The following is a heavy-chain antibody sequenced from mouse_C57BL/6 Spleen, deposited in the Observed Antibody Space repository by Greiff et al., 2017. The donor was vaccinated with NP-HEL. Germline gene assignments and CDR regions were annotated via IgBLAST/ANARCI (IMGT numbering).Heavy chain of an antibody. CDR1: GYTFTDYE. Sequence: VQLQQSGAELVRPGASVTLSCKASGYTFTDYEMHWVKQTPVHGLEWIGAIYPETGGTAYNQKFKGKAILTADKSSSTAYMELRSLTSEDSAVYYCTRGEEVRRSAMDYWGQGTSVTVSS. CDR2: IYPETGGT. CDR3: TRGEEVRRSAMDY. V-gene: IGHV1-15*01. D-gene: IGHD2-14*01. J-gene: IGHJ4*01.